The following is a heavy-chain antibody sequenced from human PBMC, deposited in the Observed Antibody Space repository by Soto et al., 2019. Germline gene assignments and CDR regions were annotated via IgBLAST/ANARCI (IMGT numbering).Heavy chain of an antibody. CDR1: GGSISSGGYY. CDR3: ARGTIVVVPAAINV. CDR2: IYYSGST. V-gene: IGHV4-31*03. Sequence: ASETLSLTCTVSGGSISSGGYYWSWIRQHPGKGLEWIGYIYYSGSTYYNPSLKSRVTISVDTSKNQFSLKLSSVTAADTAVYYCARGTIVVVPAAINVWGQGTTVTVSS. J-gene: IGHJ6*02. D-gene: IGHD2-2*02.